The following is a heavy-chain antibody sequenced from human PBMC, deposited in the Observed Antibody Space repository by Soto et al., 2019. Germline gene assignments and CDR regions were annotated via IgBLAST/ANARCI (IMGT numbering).Heavy chain of an antibody. D-gene: IGHD2-21*02. V-gene: IGHV4-39*01. J-gene: IGHJ1*01. CDR3: ADGLHCGGDCPISEYFHH. CDR1: GVSISSPYYY. Sequence: ETLSLTCTVSGVSISSPYYYWGWIRQSPGKGLEWIGSTYYSGSTYYNPSLKSRATISVDTSENQFSLKLKSVTAADTAVYYCADGLHCGGDCPISEYFHHWGQGTLVTVSS. CDR2: TYYSGST.